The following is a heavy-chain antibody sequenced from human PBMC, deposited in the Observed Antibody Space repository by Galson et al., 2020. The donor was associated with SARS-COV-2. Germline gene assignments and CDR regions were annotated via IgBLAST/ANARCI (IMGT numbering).Heavy chain of an antibody. CDR1: GFTFSSYA. Sequence: GESLKISCAASGFTFSSYAMHWVRQAPGKGLEWVAVISYDGSNKYYADSVKGRFTISRDNSKNTLYLQMNSLRAEDTAVYYCAREGGYSYGYFSDYYYYMDVWGKGTTVTISS. D-gene: IGHD5-18*01. J-gene: IGHJ6*03. CDR2: ISYDGSNK. V-gene: IGHV3-30*04. CDR3: AREGGYSYGYFSDYYYYMDV.